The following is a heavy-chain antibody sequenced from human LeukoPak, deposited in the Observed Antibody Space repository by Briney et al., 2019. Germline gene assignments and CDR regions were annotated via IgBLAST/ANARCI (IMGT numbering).Heavy chain of an antibody. V-gene: IGHV3-7*03. CDR1: GFTFSSDY. CDR2: INPDGSGI. CDR3: AKGAYDSSGSQDY. D-gene: IGHD3-22*01. J-gene: IGHJ4*02. Sequence: GGSLRLSCAASGFTFSSDYMSWVRQTPGKGLEWMAKINPDGSGIAYGDSVKGRFTISRDNSKNTLYLQMNSLRAEDTAVYYCAKGAYDSSGSQDYWGQGTLVTVSS.